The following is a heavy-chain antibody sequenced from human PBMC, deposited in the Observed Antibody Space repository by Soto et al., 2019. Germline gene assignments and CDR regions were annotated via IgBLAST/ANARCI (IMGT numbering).Heavy chain of an antibody. CDR3: ASSYGSGYRAFDY. D-gene: IGHD3-10*01. V-gene: IGHV1-69*02. CDR1: GDTFTFYA. CDR2: INPILSMS. Sequence: QVQLVQSGAEVKRPGSSVKVSCKASGDTFTFYAINWVRQAPGLGLEWMGRINPILSMSNYAQRFQGTVTTTADKYTTTAYIELSSLRSQDTAIYYCASSYGSGYRAFDYWGQGALVTVSS. J-gene: IGHJ4*02.